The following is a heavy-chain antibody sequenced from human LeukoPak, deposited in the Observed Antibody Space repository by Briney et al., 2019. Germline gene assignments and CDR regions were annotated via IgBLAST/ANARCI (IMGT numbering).Heavy chain of an antibody. CDR2: ITATSSSK. CDR3: AKLFESGTYNNFFHY. D-gene: IGHD3-10*01. V-gene: IGHV3-23*01. CDR1: GFTFSSYG. Sequence: GGSLRLSCAASGFTFSSYGMSWGGQAPGKGGEGVSAITATSSSKHYEDSVQGGCTISRDNYKNNLYLQMNSLRPEDTAIYYCAKLFESGTYNNFFHYWGQGTLVTVFS. J-gene: IGHJ4*02.